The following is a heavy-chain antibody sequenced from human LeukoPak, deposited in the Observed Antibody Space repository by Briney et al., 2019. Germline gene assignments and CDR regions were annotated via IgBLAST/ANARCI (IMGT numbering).Heavy chain of an antibody. CDR2: IYYSGST. V-gene: IGHV4-59*08. Sequence: SETLSLTCTVSGNSISSYYWSWIRQPPGKGLEWIGYIYYSGSTNYNPSLKSRVTISVDTSKNQFSLKLSSVTAADTAVYYCARQYQATIFGRFDYWGQGTLVTVSS. D-gene: IGHD3-3*01. CDR3: ARQYQATIFGRFDY. J-gene: IGHJ4*02. CDR1: GNSISSYY.